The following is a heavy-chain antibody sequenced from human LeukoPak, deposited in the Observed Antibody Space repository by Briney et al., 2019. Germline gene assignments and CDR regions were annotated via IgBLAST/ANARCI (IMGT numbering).Heavy chain of an antibody. J-gene: IGHJ4*02. D-gene: IGHD3-10*01. Sequence: PSETLSLTCTVSGGSISSSSYYWVWIRQPPGKGLEWIGSMYYGGSTYYNPSLESRVAISVDTSKNQFSLNLTSVIAADTAVYYCARPRLLYGSGPILVWGQGNLVTVSS. CDR1: GGSISSSSYY. V-gene: IGHV4-39*07. CDR3: ARPRLLYGSGPILV. CDR2: MYYGGST.